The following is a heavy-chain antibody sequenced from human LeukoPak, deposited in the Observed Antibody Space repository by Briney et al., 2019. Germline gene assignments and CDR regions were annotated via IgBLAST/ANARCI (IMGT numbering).Heavy chain of an antibody. CDR3: ARMNDYGAGGYYFDY. V-gene: IGHV1-2*02. CDR1: GYTFTGYY. CDR2: INPNSGGT. J-gene: IGHJ4*02. D-gene: IGHD4-17*01. Sequence: ASVKVSCKASGYTFTGYYMHWVRQAPGQGLEWMGWINPNSGGTNYAQKFQGRVTMTRGTSISTAYMELSRLRSDDTAVYYCARMNDYGAGGYYFDYWGQGTLVTVSS.